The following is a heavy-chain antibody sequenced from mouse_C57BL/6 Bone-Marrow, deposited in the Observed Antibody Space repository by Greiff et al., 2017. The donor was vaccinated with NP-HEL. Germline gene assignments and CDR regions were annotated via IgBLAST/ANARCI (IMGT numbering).Heavy chain of an antibody. CDR2: IRNKANGYTT. CDR1: GFTFTDYY. CDR3: ARSSLPHVAY. Sequence: EVQVVESGGGLVQPGGSLSLSCAASGFTFTDYYMSWVRQPPGKALEWLGFIRNKANGYTTEYSASVKGRFTISRDNSQSILYLQMNALRAEDSATYYCARSSLPHVAYWGQGTILTVSS. V-gene: IGHV7-3*01. D-gene: IGHD1-2*01. J-gene: IGHJ2*01.